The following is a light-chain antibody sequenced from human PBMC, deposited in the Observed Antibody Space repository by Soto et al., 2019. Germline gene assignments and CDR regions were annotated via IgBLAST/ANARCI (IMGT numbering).Light chain of an antibody. CDR3: QQYNNWPPL. J-gene: IGKJ3*01. V-gene: IGKV3D-15*01. CDR2: GAS. CDR1: QSVSIN. Sequence: EILMTQSPATLSVSPGERATLSCTASQSVSINLAWFQQKPGQAPRLLIYGASTRATGIPARFSGSGSGTKFHLTIGSLQSEDFAVYYCQQYNNWPPLFGPGTKVDIK.